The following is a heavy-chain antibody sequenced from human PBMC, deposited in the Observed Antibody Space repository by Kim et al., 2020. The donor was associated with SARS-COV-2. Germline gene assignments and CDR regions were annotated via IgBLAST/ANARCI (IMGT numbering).Heavy chain of an antibody. V-gene: IGHV3-13*01. D-gene: IGHD3-16*01. CDR2: T. CDR3: ARGGKFDAFDI. Sequence: TYYPGSVKGRFTISRENAKNSLYLQMNSLRAGDTAVYYCARGGKFDAFDIWGQGTMVTVSS. J-gene: IGHJ3*02.